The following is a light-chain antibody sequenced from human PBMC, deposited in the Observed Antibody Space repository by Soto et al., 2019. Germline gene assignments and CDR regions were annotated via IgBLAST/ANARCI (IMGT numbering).Light chain of an antibody. Sequence: QSALTQPASVSGSPGQSITISCTGTSSDVGGYNYVSWYQQHPGKAPKLMIYEVSNRPSGVANRFSGSKSGNTASLTISGLQDADEADYYCSSYTGSSTIVVFGGGTKLTVL. CDR1: SSDVGGYNY. CDR3: SSYTGSSTIVV. J-gene: IGLJ2*01. V-gene: IGLV2-14*01. CDR2: EVS.